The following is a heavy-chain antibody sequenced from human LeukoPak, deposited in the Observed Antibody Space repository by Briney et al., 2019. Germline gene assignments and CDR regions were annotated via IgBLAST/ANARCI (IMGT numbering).Heavy chain of an antibody. CDR2: FDPEDGET. D-gene: IGHD3-22*01. CDR3: ATLSYYDSSGYPFDY. V-gene: IGHV1-24*01. Sequence: ASVKVSCKVSGYTLTELSMHWVRQAPGKGLEWMGGFDPEDGETIYAQKFQGRVTMTEDTSTDTAHMELSSLRSEDTAVYYCATLSYYDSSGYPFDYWGQGTLVTVSS. J-gene: IGHJ4*02. CDR1: GYTLTELS.